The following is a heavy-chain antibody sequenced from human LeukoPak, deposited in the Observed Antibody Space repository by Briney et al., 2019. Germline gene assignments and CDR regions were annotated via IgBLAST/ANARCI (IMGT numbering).Heavy chain of an antibody. CDR1: GFTFSSYA. J-gene: IGHJ5*02. D-gene: IGHD3-22*01. CDR3: ARLESDYYDSSGYYYVGWFDP. V-gene: IGHV3-30-3*01. Sequence: GGSLRLSCAASGFTFSSYAMSWVRQAPGKGLEWVAVISYDGSNKYYADSVKGRFTISRDNSKNTLYLQMNSLRAEDTAVYYCARLESDYYDSSGYYYVGWFDPWGQGTLVTVSS. CDR2: ISYDGSNK.